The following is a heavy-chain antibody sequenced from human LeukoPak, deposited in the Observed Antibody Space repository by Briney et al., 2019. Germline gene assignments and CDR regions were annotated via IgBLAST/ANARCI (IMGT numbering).Heavy chain of an antibody. V-gene: IGHV4-34*01. CDR2: INHSGNT. CDR3: ARVNWNDVLFT. J-gene: IGHJ4*02. CDR1: GGSFSDYY. D-gene: IGHD1-1*01. Sequence: SETLSLTCAVYGGSFSDYYWSWIRQPPGKGLEWIGEINHSGNTNYNASLKSRATISVDTSRTQFSLKLSSVTAADKAVYYCARVNWNDVLFTWGPGTLVTVSS.